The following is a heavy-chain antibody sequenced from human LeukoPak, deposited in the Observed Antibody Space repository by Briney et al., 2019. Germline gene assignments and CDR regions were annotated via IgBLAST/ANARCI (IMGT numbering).Heavy chain of an antibody. V-gene: IGHV3-7*01. CDR3: VAISYLAFDI. CDR2: IKEDGNEK. CDR1: GFTFGDYA. Sequence: PGGSLRLSCTASGFTFGDYAMSWVRQAPGKGLEWVANIKEDGNEKYYVDSVKGRFTISRDNAKNSAYLQINSLRVEDTAVYYCVAISYLAFDIWGQGTMVTVSS. J-gene: IGHJ3*02. D-gene: IGHD3-3*01.